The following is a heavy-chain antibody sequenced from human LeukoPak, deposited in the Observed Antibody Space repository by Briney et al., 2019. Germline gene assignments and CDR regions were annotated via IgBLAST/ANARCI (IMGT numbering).Heavy chain of an antibody. J-gene: IGHJ4*02. D-gene: IGHD6-19*01. V-gene: IGHV4-61*02. Sequence: TQSLPCTVSGHFISLGSYYCTWIPRPGAKGLELIGRIYSCGSTNYNPSVQSRVIISVETSKNQFSLDLNSVTGPDTAVYYCARGRARNSGSGWYYYDYWRQGTVDTVPS. CDR2: IYSCGST. CDR3: ARGRARNSGSGWYYYDY. CDR1: GHFISLGSYY.